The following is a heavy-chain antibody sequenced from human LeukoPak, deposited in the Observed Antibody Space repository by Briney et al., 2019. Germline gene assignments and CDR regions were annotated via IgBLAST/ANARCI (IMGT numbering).Heavy chain of an antibody. D-gene: IGHD5-12*01. V-gene: IGHV3-7*01. CDR1: GFTFSDYW. CDR3: ARDQAGYSGYDKNYYYYSMDV. Sequence: PGRSLRLSCVASGFTFSDYWMSWVRQAPGKGLEWVANIKKDGRDKFYVDSVKGRFTVSRDNPQNSLYLQMNSLRAEDTAVYYCARDQAGYSGYDKNYYYYSMDVWGQGTTVTVS. J-gene: IGHJ6*02. CDR2: IKKDGRDK.